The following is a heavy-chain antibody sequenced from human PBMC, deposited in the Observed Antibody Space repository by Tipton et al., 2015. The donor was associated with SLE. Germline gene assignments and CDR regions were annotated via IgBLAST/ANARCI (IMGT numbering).Heavy chain of an antibody. CDR3: ARDNYDFWSGPHAAFDI. V-gene: IGHV4-34*01. CDR2: IYYSGST. D-gene: IGHD3-3*01. Sequence: TLSLTCAVYGGSFNSHYWSWIRQPPGKGLEWIGSIYYSGSTNYNPSLKSRVTISVDTSKNQFSLKLSSVTAADTAVYYCARDNYDFWSGPHAAFDIWGQGTMVTVSS. J-gene: IGHJ3*02. CDR1: GGSFNSHY.